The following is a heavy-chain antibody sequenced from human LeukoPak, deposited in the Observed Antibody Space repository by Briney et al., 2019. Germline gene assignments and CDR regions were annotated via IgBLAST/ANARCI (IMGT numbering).Heavy chain of an antibody. D-gene: IGHD6-19*01. J-gene: IGHJ4*02. Sequence: GGSLRLSCAASGFTFSSYSMNWVRQAPGKGLEWVSGISWNSGSIGYADSVKGRFIISRDNAKNSLYLQMNSLRAEDTALYYCAKPKRAVATGGEFDYWGQGTLVTVSS. CDR2: ISWNSGSI. CDR3: AKPKRAVATGGEFDY. CDR1: GFTFSSYS. V-gene: IGHV3-9*01.